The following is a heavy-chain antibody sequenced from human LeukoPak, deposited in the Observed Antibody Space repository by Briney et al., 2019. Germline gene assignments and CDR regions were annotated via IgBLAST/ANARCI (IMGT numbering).Heavy chain of an antibody. V-gene: IGHV4-34*01. D-gene: IGHD4-17*01. J-gene: IGHJ4*02. CDR3: ARGQGTVTTH. CDR2: INHSGSA. Sequence: PSETLSLTCAVSGGPFSGYYWTWISQPPGKGLEWIGEINHSGSANYRPSLSRRVTISLDMSENQFSLKLTSVTAAGTAVYYCARGQGTVTTHWGQGTLVTVSS. CDR1: GGPFSGYY.